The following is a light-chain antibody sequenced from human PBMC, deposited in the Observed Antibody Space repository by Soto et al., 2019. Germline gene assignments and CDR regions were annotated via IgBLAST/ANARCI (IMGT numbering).Light chain of an antibody. CDR1: QSINDW. CDR2: KAS. J-gene: IGKJ2*01. CDR3: QQYNSNLYT. Sequence: DIQLTQSPSTLSASVGDRVTITCRASQSINDWLAWYQQKPGKAPKLLIYKASNLESGVPSRFSGSGSGTEFTLTISSLQPDDFATYYCQQYNSNLYTFGQGTKLEIK. V-gene: IGKV1-5*03.